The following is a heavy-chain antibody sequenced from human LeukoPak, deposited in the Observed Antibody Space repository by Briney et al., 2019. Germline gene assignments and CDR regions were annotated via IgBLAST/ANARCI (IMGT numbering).Heavy chain of an antibody. J-gene: IGHJ4*02. CDR2: INHSGST. CDR3: ARGLAAVAGSDY. D-gene: IGHD6-19*01. Sequence: SETLSLTCAVYGGSFSGYYWSWIRQPPGKGLEWIGEINHSGSTNYNPSLKSRVTISVDTSKNQFSLKLSSVTAADTAVYCCARGLAAVAGSDYWGQGTLVTVSS. V-gene: IGHV4-34*01. CDR1: GGSFSGYY.